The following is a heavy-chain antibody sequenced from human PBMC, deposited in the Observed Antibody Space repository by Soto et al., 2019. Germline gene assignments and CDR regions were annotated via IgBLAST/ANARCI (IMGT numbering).Heavy chain of an antibody. CDR1: GFTFSSYA. Sequence: GGSLRLSCAASGFTFSSYAMHWVRQAPGKGLEWVAVISYDGSNKYYADSVKGRFTISRDNSKNTLYLQMNSLRAEDTAVYYCATYSSWYPPRVLADYWAREPWSPSPQ. D-gene: IGHD6-13*01. CDR3: ATYSSWYPPRVLADY. CDR2: ISYDGSNK. V-gene: IGHV3-30-3*01. J-gene: IGHJ4*02.